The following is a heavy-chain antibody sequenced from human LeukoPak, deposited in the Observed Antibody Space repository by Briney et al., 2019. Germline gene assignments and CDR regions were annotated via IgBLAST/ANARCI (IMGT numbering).Heavy chain of an antibody. CDR3: ARGHYDVLAASYKWTPDY. J-gene: IGHJ4*02. CDR2: ITSGGDYI. D-gene: IGHD3-9*01. CDR1: GFTFNTFN. V-gene: IGHV3-21*01. Sequence: PGGSLRLSCAASGFTFNTFNMNSVRQAPGKGPEWVSSITSGGDYIYYADSVKGRFTTSRDNAKNSLSLQLNSLRVEDTAVYYCARGHYDVLAASYKWTPDYWGQGTLVTVSS.